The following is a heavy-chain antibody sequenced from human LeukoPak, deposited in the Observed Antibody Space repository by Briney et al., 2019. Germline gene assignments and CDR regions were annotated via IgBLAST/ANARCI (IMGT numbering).Heavy chain of an antibody. V-gene: IGHV1-2*02. J-gene: IGHJ4*02. CDR1: GYTFTAFF. CDR2: INTHSGGT. CDR3: ARIHDTSMGRFDY. Sequence: GASVKVSCKTSGYTFTAFFMHWVRQAPGQGLEWMGWINTHSGGTNYAQKFQGRVTMTRDTSISTAYTELSRLTSDDTAVYYCARIHDTSMGRFDYWGQGTLVTVSS. D-gene: IGHD5-18*01.